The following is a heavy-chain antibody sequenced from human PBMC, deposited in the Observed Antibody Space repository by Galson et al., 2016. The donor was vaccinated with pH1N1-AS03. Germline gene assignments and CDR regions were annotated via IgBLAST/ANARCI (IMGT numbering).Heavy chain of an antibody. CDR1: GFSIRTYW. V-gene: IGHV3-74*01. J-gene: IGHJ4*02. CDR3: ARGWYDIWTGYLVDPFDC. Sequence: SLRLSCAGSGFSIRTYWMHWVRQVPGKGLVWVSRINTDGSTTDYADSVKGRFTISRDNAKNSLYLQMNSLRADDTAVYYCARGWYDIWTGYLVDPFDCWGQGALVTVSS. CDR2: INTDGSTT. D-gene: IGHD3-9*01.